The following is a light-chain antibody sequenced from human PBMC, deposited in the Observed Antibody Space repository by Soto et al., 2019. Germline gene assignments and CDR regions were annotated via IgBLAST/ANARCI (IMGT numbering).Light chain of an antibody. CDR1: ENVRTF. Sequence: EVVLTQSPATLSLSPGERATLSCRASENVRTFVDWYQQKPGQAPRLLIYGASNRATGIPARFSGSGSGTDFTLTISNLEPEDFAVYYCQQRSSWPRTFGQGTKVDIK. CDR2: GAS. J-gene: IGKJ1*01. CDR3: QQRSSWPRT. V-gene: IGKV3-11*01.